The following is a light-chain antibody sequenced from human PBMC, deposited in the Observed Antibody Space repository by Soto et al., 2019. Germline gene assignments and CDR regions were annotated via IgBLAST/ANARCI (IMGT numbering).Light chain of an antibody. V-gene: IGKV1-39*01. CDR1: QSISSF. J-gene: IGKJ1*01. CDR2: AAS. Sequence: DIQMTQSPSSLSASVGDRVTITCRASQSISSFLNWYQKKPGKAPKLLIYAASSLQSWVPSRFSGSGSGTDFTLTISSLQPEDFATYYCQQSYSTPRTFGEGTKVEIK. CDR3: QQSYSTPRT.